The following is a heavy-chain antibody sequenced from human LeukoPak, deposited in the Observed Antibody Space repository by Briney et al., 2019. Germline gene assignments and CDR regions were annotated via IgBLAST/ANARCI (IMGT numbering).Heavy chain of an antibody. D-gene: IGHD3-10*01. Sequence: GGSLRLSCPASGFTFSSYEMNWVRQAPGKGLEWVLYISSSGSTIYYADSVKGRFTISRDNAKNSLYLQMNSPRAEDTAVYYCARVWALADAFDICGQGTMVTVSP. J-gene: IGHJ3*02. V-gene: IGHV3-48*03. CDR3: ARVWALADAFDI. CDR2: ISSSGSTI. CDR1: GFTFSSYE.